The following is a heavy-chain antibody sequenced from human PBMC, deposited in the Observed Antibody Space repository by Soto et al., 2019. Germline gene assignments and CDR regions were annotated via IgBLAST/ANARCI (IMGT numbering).Heavy chain of an antibody. CDR1: GFSLSTGGMG. CDR3: VHSRCGGSCLRSYASHYYYGMDV. J-gene: IGHJ6*02. CDR2: IYWDDDK. D-gene: IGHD2-15*01. V-gene: IGHV2-5*02. Sequence: QITLKESGPTLVKPTQTLTLTCTFSGFSLSTGGMGVGWIRQPPGKALEWLALIYWDDDKRYSPSLKSGHTTPNDSYKNQVVLTRHYLHPVDQSTYYHVHSRCGGSCLRSYASHYYYGMDVWGRGTTVTVSS.